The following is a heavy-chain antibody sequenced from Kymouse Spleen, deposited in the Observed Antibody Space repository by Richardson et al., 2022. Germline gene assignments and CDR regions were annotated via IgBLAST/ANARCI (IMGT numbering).Heavy chain of an antibody. Sequence: QVQLVQSGAEVKKPGASVKVSCKASGYTFTSYGISWVRQAPGQGLEWMGWISAYNGNTNYAQKLQGRVTMTTDTSTSTAYMELRSLRSDDTAVYYCARDEGITGTTGFFYYYYYGMDVWGQGTTVTVSS. CDR1: GYTFTSYG. J-gene: IGHJ6*02. D-gene: IGHD1-7*01. CDR2: ISAYNGNT. V-gene: IGHV1-18*01. CDR3: ARDEGITGTTGFFYYYYYGMDV.